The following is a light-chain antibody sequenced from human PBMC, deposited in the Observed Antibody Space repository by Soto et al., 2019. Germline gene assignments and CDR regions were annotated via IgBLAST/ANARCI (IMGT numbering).Light chain of an antibody. J-gene: IGKJ1*01. CDR3: QQYGSSPRT. CDR2: GTS. V-gene: IGKV3-20*01. Sequence: EIVLTQSPGTLSLSPGERATLSCRASQSVSSSYLAWYQQKPGQAPRLLIYGTSSRATGISDRFSGRGSGTDFTLTISRLEPEDFAVDYCQQYGSSPRTFGQGTKVDIK. CDR1: QSVSSSY.